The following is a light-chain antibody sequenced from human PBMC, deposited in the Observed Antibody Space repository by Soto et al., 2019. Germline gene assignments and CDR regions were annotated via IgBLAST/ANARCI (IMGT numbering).Light chain of an antibody. Sequence: AIQLTQSPSSLSASVGDRVTITCRASQGISSALAWYQQKPGKAPNLLIYDASSLESGVPSRFSGSGSGTDFTLTISSLQPEDFATYYCQQFNSYPLTFGGGTMVEIK. CDR1: QGISSA. CDR3: QQFNSYPLT. CDR2: DAS. J-gene: IGKJ4*01. V-gene: IGKV1-13*02.